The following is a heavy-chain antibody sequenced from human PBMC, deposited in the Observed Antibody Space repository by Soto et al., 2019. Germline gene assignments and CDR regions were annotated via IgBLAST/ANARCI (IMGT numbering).Heavy chain of an antibody. CDR3: AGGGAGSGPFTWELPDR. V-gene: IGHV1-18*01. Sequence: ASVKVSCKASGYTFTSYGISWVRQAPGQGLEWMGWVTPYSGDTHYAQKLQERVTITTDRSINTAYMQMSSLRSEDTAMYFCAGGGAGSGPFTWELPDRWGQGTLVTVSS. D-gene: IGHD1-26*01. CDR1: GYTFTSYG. J-gene: IGHJ5*02. CDR2: VTPYSGDT.